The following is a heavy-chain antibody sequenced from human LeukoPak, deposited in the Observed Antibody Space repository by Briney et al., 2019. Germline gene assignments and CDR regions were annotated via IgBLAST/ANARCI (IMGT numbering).Heavy chain of an antibody. V-gene: IGHV3-23*01. CDR1: GFTFSSYA. Sequence: GGSLRLSCAASGFTFSSYAMSWVRQAPGKGLEWVSAISGSGGSSYYADSVKGRFTISRDNSKNTLYLQMNSLRAEDTAVYYCAKSRYYDSSGYRSWGQGTLVTVSS. J-gene: IGHJ4*02. CDR2: ISGSGGSS. CDR3: AKSRYYDSSGYRS. D-gene: IGHD3-22*01.